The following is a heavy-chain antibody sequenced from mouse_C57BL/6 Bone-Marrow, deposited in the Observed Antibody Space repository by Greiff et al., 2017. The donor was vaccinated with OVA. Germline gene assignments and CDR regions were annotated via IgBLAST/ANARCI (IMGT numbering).Heavy chain of an antibody. D-gene: IGHD6-5*01. CDR1: VYSFTSSW. CDR2: IDPSDSYT. CDR3: ARSLYYFDY. V-gene: IGHV1-69*01. J-gene: IGHJ2*01. Sequence: VPLHHPVPELLFPSPSVKLPCKVSVYSFTSSWMPLVMQRPGQGLEWVGGIDPSDSYTNYNQKFKGKSTLTVDKSSSTAYMQLSSLTSEDSAVYYCARSLYYFDYWGQGTTLTVSS.